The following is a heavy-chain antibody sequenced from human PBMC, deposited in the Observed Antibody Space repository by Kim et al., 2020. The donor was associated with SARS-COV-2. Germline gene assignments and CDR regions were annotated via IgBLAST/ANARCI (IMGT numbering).Heavy chain of an antibody. CDR3: ARESCSGGSCYFYYYGMDV. Sequence: GGSLRLSCAASGFTFSSYSMNWVRQAPGKGLEWVSSISSSSSYIYYADSVKGRFTISRDNAKNSLYLQMNSLRAEETAVYYCARESCSGGSCYFYYYGMDVWGQGTTVTVSS. J-gene: IGHJ6*02. CDR1: GFTFSSYS. V-gene: IGHV3-21*01. D-gene: IGHD2-15*01. CDR2: ISSSSSYI.